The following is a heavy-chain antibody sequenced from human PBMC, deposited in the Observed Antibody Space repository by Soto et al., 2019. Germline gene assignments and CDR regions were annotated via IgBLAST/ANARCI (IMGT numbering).Heavy chain of an antibody. D-gene: IGHD2-2*01. CDR3: AREGAYCSSTSCTSIDY. Sequence: GGSLRLSCAASGFTFSSYSMNWVRQAPGKGLEWVSSISSSSSYIYYADSVKGRFTISRDNAKNSLYLQMNSLRAEDTAVYYCAREGAYCSSTSCTSIDYWGQGTLVTV. J-gene: IGHJ4*02. V-gene: IGHV3-21*01. CDR2: ISSSSSYI. CDR1: GFTFSSYS.